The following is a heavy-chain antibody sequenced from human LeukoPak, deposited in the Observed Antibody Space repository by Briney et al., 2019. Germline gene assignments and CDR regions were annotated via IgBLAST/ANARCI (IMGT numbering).Heavy chain of an antibody. CDR3: ARAEYSANYYMDV. D-gene: IGHD5-12*01. V-gene: IGHV1-69*05. CDR1: GYTFTGYY. J-gene: IGHJ6*03. CDR2: IIPIFGTA. Sequence: SVKVSCKASGYTFTGYYMHWVRQAPGQGLEWMGGIIPIFGTANYAQKFQGRVTITTDESTSTAYMELSSLRSEDTAVYYCARAEYSANYYMDVWGKGTTVTVSS.